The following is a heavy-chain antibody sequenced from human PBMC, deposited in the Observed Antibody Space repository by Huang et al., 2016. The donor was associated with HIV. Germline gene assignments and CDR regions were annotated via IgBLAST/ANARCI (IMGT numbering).Heavy chain of an antibody. V-gene: IGHV1-8*01. CDR3: ARNDYYDGLP. CDR1: GYSFSNYD. J-gene: IGHJ3*01. D-gene: IGHD3-22*01. Sequence: QVQLVQSGAEVRRPGASVKISCKASGYSFSNYDLNWVRQTSGQGLEWMGWMNPKRGVAGYAQKFQGRVTMTRNTSISTAYLELKSLTAEDTAVYYCARNDYYDGLPWGQGTMVTVSS. CDR2: MNPKRGVA.